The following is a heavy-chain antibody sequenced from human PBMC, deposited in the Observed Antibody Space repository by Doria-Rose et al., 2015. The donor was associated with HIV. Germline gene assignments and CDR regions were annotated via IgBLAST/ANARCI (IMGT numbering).Heavy chain of an antibody. CDR2: INHSGGT. D-gene: IGHD3-3*01. J-gene: IGHJ4*02. Sequence: QVQLQESGAGLLKPSETLSLTCAVYGGSLTDYYWSWLRQPPGKGLEWIGEINHSGGTNYNPSLKRRVTMSVDASKNQFSLRLTSVTAADTAVYYCAATQLLEWSWHYFDYWGQGALVTVSS. CDR1: GGSLTDYY. V-gene: IGHV4-34*01. CDR3: AATQLLEWSWHYFDY.